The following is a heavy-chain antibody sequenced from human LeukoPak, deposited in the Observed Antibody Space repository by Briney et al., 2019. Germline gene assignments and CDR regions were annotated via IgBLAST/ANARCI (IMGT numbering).Heavy chain of an antibody. D-gene: IGHD3-22*01. CDR2: ISGYNGKT. Sequence: GASVKVSCKASGHTFSNYGITWVRQAPGQGLEWVGWISGYNGKTEYAQKLQGRVSMTTDTSTSIAYMELRSLTSDDTAVYYCAREPTYYYDSSGYTWGQGTLVTVSS. J-gene: IGHJ4*02. CDR1: GHTFSNYG. CDR3: AREPTYYYDSSGYT. V-gene: IGHV1-18*01.